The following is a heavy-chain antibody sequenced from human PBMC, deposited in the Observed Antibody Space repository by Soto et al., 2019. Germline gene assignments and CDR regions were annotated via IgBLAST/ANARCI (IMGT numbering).Heavy chain of an antibody. CDR1: GFTFSSYS. Sequence: EVQLVESGGGLVQPGGSLRLSCAASGFTFSSYSMNWVRQAPGKGLEWVSYISGSGSTIYYADSVKGRFTISRDNAKNSLYLQINSLRAEDTAVYYCARDPVSGVYYHDAFDIWGQGTMVTVSS. V-gene: IGHV3-48*01. CDR3: ARDPVSGVYYHDAFDI. J-gene: IGHJ3*02. D-gene: IGHD3-10*01. CDR2: ISGSGSTI.